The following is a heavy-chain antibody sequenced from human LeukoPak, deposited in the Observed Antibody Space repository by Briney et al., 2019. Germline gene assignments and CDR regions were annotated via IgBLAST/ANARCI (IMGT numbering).Heavy chain of an antibody. CDR2: IYYSGST. J-gene: IGHJ4*02. D-gene: IGHD4-17*01. CDR3: ARDPTTTATTDY. Sequence: SETLSLTCTVSGGSISSSSYYRGWIRQPPGKGLEWIGSIYYSGSTYYNPSLKSRVTISVDTSKNQFSLKLSSVTAADTAVYYCARDPTTTATTDYWGQGTLVTVSS. V-gene: IGHV4-39*07. CDR1: GGSISSSSYY.